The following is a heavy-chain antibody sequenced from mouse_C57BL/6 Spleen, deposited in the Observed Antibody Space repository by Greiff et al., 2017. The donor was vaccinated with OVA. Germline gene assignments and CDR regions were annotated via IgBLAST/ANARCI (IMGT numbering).Heavy chain of an antibody. CDR3: ARDDSSMDY. V-gene: IGHV1-82*01. D-gene: IGHD2-4*01. Sequence: QVQLQQSGPELVKPGASVKISCTASGYAFSGSWMNWVKQRPGKGLEWVGRIYPGDGDTNYNGKFKGKATLTADKSSSTAYMQLSSLTSEDSAVDFCARDDSSMDYWGQGTSVTGSS. CDR2: IYPGDGDT. CDR1: GYAFSGSW. J-gene: IGHJ4*01.